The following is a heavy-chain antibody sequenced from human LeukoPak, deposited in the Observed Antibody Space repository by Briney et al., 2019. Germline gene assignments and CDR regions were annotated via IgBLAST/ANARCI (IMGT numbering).Heavy chain of an antibody. CDR1: GYTFTSYY. D-gene: IGHD5-18*01. V-gene: IGHV1-24*01. CDR2: FDPEDGET. CDR3: ATIGYSYGFFDY. J-gene: IGHJ4*02. Sequence: VASVKVSCKASGYTFTSYYMHWVRQAPGKGLEWMGGFDPEDGETIYAQKFQGRVTMTEDTSTDTAYMELSSLRSEDTAVYYCATIGYSYGFFDYWGQGTLVTVSS.